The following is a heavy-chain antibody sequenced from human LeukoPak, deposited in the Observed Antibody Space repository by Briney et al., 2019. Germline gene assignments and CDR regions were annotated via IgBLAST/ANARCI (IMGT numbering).Heavy chain of an antibody. D-gene: IGHD3-22*01. CDR2: ISYDGSNK. V-gene: IGHV3-30*03. CDR1: GFTFSSYG. CDR3: AAGAPYYYDSSGYYFSGGIDY. J-gene: IGHJ4*02. Sequence: GGSLRLSCAASGFTFSSYGMHWVRQAPDKGLEWVAVISYDGSNKYYADSVKGRFTISRDNSKNTLYLQMNSLRAEDTAVYYCAAGAPYYYDSSGYYFSGGIDYWGQGTLVTVSS.